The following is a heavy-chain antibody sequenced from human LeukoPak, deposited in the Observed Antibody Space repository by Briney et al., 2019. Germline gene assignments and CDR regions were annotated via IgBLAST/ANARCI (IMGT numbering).Heavy chain of an antibody. Sequence: GGSLRLSCAASGFTFSSYGMHWVRQAPGKGLEWVAFIRYDGSNKYYADSVKGRFTISRDNSKNTLYLQMNSLGAEDTAVYYCAKAYYYGSGSDLGFDPWGQGTLVTVSS. CDR1: GFTFSSYG. CDR2: IRYDGSNK. D-gene: IGHD3-10*01. V-gene: IGHV3-30*02. J-gene: IGHJ5*02. CDR3: AKAYYYGSGSDLGFDP.